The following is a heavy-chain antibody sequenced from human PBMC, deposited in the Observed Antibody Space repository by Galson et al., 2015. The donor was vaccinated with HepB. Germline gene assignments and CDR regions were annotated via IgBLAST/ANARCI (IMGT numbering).Heavy chain of an antibody. CDR1: GGSIRSFY. V-gene: IGHV4-4*07. J-gene: IGHJ4*02. CDR2: IYINGST. Sequence: ETLSLTCTVSGGSIRSFYWNWIRQPAGKGLGWIGHIYINGSTNYNPSLKSRVTMSVDTSKNQFSLKLSSVTAADTAVYYCARDATYYYGSGTYYPANFFDFWGQGTLVTVSS. CDR3: ARDATYYYGSGTYYPANFFDF. D-gene: IGHD3-10*01.